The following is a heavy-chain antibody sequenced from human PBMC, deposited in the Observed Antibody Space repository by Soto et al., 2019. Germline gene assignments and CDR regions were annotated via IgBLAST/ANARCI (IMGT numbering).Heavy chain of an antibody. J-gene: IGHJ4*02. CDR3: AKGYCSSTSCSEIFDY. Sequence: ESGGGLVQPGRSLRLSCAASGFTFDDYAMHWVRQAPGKGLEWVSGISWNSGSIGYADSVKGRFTISRDNAKNSLYLQMNSLRAEDTALYYCAKGYCSSTSCSEIFDYWGQGTLVTVSS. CDR2: ISWNSGSI. CDR1: GFTFDDYA. V-gene: IGHV3-9*01. D-gene: IGHD2-2*01.